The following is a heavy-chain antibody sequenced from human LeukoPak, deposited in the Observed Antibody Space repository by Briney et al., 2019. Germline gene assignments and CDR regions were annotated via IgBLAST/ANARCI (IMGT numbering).Heavy chain of an antibody. D-gene: IGHD2-2*03. CDR1: GFTFSSYA. CDR3: AKDLDIVVVPAAVYFDY. J-gene: IGHJ4*02. Sequence: PGGSLRLSCAASGFTFSSYAMSWVRQAPGKGLEWVSAISGSGGSTYYADSVKGRFTISRDNSKNTLYLQMNSLRAEDTAVYYCAKDLDIVVVPAAVYFDYWGQGTLVTVS. V-gene: IGHV3-23*01. CDR2: ISGSGGST.